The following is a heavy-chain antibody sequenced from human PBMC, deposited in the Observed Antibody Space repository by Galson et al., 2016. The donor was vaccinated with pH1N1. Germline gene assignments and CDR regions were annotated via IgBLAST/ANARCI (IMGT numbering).Heavy chain of an antibody. CDR2: IYWTDDK. J-gene: IGHJ5*02. CDR3: AHSVGTRVFGVVTNFNWFDP. D-gene: IGHD3-3*01. Sequence: PALVKPTQTLTLTCTFSGFSLRSNGVGVGWIRQPPGKALEWLVIYWTDDKRYSPSLKSRLTITKDTSKNQVVLTMTIMDPVDTATYYCAHSVGTRVFGVVTNFNWFDPWGQGTLVTVSS. CDR1: GFSLRSNGVG. V-gene: IGHV2-5*01.